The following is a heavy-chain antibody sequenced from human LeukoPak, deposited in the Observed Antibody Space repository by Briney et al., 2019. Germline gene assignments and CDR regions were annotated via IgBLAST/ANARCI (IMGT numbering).Heavy chain of an antibody. D-gene: IGHD1-7*01. J-gene: IGHJ3*02. V-gene: IGHV4-59*01. CDR2: IDYSGNT. Sequence: SETLSLTCTVSGGSISTYYWSRIRQPPGKGLEWIAYIDYSGNTNYNPSLKSRVTISVDTSKNQFSLKLSSVTAADTAVYYCARDRRRELLHAFDIWGQGTMVTVSS. CDR1: GGSISTYY. CDR3: ARDRRRELLHAFDI.